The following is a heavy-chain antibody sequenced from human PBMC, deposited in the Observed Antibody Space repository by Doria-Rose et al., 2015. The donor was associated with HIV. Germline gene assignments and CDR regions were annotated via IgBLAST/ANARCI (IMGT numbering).Heavy chain of an antibody. CDR2: IFSDDER. CDR1: GVSLSSPGMG. J-gene: IGHJ4*02. Sequence: QITLKESGPVLVKPTETLTLTCTVSGVSLSSPGMGVSWIRQPPGKALEWLANIFSDDERSYKTSLSSRLTISRCPAKSQVVLTMTDMDPVDTATYYCARIKSSRWYHKYYFAFWGQETLVIVSA. CDR3: ARIKSSRWYHKYYFAF. V-gene: IGHV2-26*01. D-gene: IGHD6-13*01.